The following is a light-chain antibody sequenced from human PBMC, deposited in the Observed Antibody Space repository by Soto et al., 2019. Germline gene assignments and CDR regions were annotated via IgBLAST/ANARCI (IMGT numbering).Light chain of an antibody. CDR2: EAS. V-gene: IGKV2D-29*01. CDR3: MQCAQLPRT. CDR1: QSLLQSDGKTY. Sequence: IALTQTPLSHSVTPGQPASISCKSTQSLLQSDGKTYLYWFFQRPGQPPQILIYEASKRFSGVPERFSGSGSGTEFTLKISRVEPEDGGVYYCMQCAQLPRTFGPGTKLEIK. J-gene: IGKJ2*01.